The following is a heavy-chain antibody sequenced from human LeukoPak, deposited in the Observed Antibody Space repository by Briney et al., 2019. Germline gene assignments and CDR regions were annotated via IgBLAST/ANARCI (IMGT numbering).Heavy chain of an antibody. CDR3: AVTMSGSFAI. Sequence: ASVKVSCKASGYTFTSYDINWVRQATGQGLEWTGWMNPNSGNTDYAQKFQGRVTMTRNTSISTAYMELSSLRSEDTAVYYCAVTMSGSFAIWGQGTMVTVSS. CDR2: MNPNSGNT. CDR1: GYTFTSYD. D-gene: IGHD3-22*01. V-gene: IGHV1-8*01. J-gene: IGHJ3*02.